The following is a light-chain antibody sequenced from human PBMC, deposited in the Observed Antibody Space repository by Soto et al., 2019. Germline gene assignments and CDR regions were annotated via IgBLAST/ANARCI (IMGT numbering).Light chain of an antibody. J-gene: IGKJ2*01. Sequence: EIVLTQSPGTLSLSPGERATLSCRASQSVSSSYLAWYQQKPGQPPRLLMYGASSMATGIPDRFSGSGSGTDFTLTISRLKPDDFAVYYCQQYGSSLYTFGQGTKLEIK. V-gene: IGKV3-20*01. CDR3: QQYGSSLYT. CDR1: QSVSSSY. CDR2: GAS.